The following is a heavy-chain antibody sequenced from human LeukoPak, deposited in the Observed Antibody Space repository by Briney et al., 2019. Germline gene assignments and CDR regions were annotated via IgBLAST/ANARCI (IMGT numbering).Heavy chain of an antibody. CDR1: GGTFSSYA. D-gene: IGHD3-22*01. Sequence: SSVKVSCKASGGTFSSYAISWVRQAPGQGLEWMGGIIPIFGTANYAQKFQGRVTITADESTSTVYMELSSLRSEDTAVYYCARDYYYDSSGYYYEWGQGTLVTVSS. CDR2: IIPIFGTA. J-gene: IGHJ4*02. V-gene: IGHV1-69*01. CDR3: ARDYYYDSSGYYYE.